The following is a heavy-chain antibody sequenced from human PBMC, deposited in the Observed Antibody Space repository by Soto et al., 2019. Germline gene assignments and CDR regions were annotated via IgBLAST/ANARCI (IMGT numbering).Heavy chain of an antibody. CDR3: AREGRVYGSGSYYNRPFDY. V-gene: IGHV4-30-4*01. CDR1: GGSISSGDCY. CDR2: IYYSGST. J-gene: IGHJ4*02. Sequence: PSETLSLTCTVSGGSISSGDCYWSWIRQPPGKGLEWIGYIYYSGSTYYNPSLKSRVTISVDTSKNQFSLKLSSVTAADTAVYYCAREGRVYGSGSYYNRPFDYWGQGTLVTVSS. D-gene: IGHD3-10*01.